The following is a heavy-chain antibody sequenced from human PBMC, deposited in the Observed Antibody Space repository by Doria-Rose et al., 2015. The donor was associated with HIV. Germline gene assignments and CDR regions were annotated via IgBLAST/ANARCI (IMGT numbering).Heavy chain of an antibody. Sequence: QVQLVESGAGLVKPSETLSLTCAVFGGSFSGYYWSWIRQPPGKGLEWIGAINHSGSTNYQTSLKSRVTTSLDTSKNLFALKLSSVTAADTAVYYCARGLLRGGWNDVDYYYGMDVWGQGTTVTVSS. CDR3: ARGLLRGGWNDVDYYYGMDV. CDR2: INHSGST. V-gene: IGHV4-34*01. J-gene: IGHJ6*02. CDR1: GGSFSGYY. D-gene: IGHD1-1*01.